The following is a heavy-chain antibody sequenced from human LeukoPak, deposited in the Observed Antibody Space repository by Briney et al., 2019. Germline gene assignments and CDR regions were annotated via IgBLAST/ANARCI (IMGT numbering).Heavy chain of an antibody. CDR1: GFSFSNYE. CDR3: AKGPGARGHFNWFDP. J-gene: IGHJ5*02. V-gene: IGHV3-48*03. Sequence: PGGSLRLSCAASGFSFSNYEMNWVRQAPGKGLEWISYITASSTTIYYADSVEGRFTISRDNAKNSLYLQMNGLRGEDTAVYYCAKGPGARGHFNWFDPWGQGTLVTVSS. CDR2: ITASSTTI. D-gene: IGHD5-12*01.